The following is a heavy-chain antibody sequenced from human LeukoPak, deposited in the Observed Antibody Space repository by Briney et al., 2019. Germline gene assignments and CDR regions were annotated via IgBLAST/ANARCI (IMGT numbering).Heavy chain of an antibody. CDR1: GFTFRNYA. CDR3: ARDGAGTYLPDY. V-gene: IGHV3-30*04. J-gene: IGHJ4*02. D-gene: IGHD3-10*01. CDR2: TTYDESDK. Sequence: GGSLRLSCAASGFTFRNYAMHWVRQAPGKGLEWVAVTTYDESDKDYADSVKGRFTISRDNSKNTLYLQMNSLRPEDTAVYFCARDGAGTYLPDYWGQGILVTVSS.